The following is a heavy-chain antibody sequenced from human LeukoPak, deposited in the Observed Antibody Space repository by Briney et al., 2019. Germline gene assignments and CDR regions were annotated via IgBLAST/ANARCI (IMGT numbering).Heavy chain of an antibody. CDR3: ARLYSDYHVFDI. D-gene: IGHD4-11*01. CDR1: GFTFSSYG. Sequence: GGSLRLSCSASGFTFSSYGMHWVRQAPGKGLEWVAFIRYDGSNKYYADSVKGRFTISRDNAKTTLYLQMNSLRAEDTAIYYCARLYSDYHVFDIWGQGTMVTVSS. V-gene: IGHV3-30*02. CDR2: IRYDGSNK. J-gene: IGHJ3*02.